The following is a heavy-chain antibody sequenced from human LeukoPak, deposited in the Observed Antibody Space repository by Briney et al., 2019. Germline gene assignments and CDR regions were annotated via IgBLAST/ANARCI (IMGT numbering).Heavy chain of an antibody. D-gene: IGHD5-12*01. CDR2: INHSGST. V-gene: IGHV4-34*01. CDR3: ARQVDIVATPGRLHYYYYMDV. CDR1: GGSFSGYY. J-gene: IGHJ6*03. Sequence: PSETLSLTCAVYGGSFSGYYWSWIRQPPGKGLEWIGEINHSGSTNYNPSLKSRVTISVDTSKNQFSLKLSSVTAADTAVYYCARQVDIVATPGRLHYYYYMDVWGKGTTVTVSS.